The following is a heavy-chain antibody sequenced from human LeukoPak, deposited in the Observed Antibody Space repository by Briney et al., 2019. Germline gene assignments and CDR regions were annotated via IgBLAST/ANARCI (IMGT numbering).Heavy chain of an antibody. CDR2: IYTSGST. CDR3: ARSTVTRLYNWFDP. D-gene: IGHD4-17*01. CDR1: GGSISSGSYY. V-gene: IGHV4-61*02. Sequence: SETLSLTCTVSGGSISSGSYYWSWIRPPAGKGLEWIGRIYTSGSTNYNPSLKSRVTISVDTSKNQFSLKLSSVTAADTAVYYCARSTVTRLYNWFDPWGQGTLVTVSS. J-gene: IGHJ5*02.